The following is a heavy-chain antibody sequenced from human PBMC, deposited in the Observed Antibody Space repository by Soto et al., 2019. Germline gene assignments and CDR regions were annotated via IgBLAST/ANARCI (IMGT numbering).Heavy chain of an antibody. CDR2: IWYDGSNK. CDR3: ASERIAAEVLDP. CDR1: GFTFSSYG. J-gene: IGHJ5*02. Sequence: GGSLRLSCAASGFTFSSYGMHWVRQAPGKGLEWVAVIWYDGSNKYYADSVKGRFTISRDNSKNTLYLQMNSLRAEDTAVYYCASERIAAEVLDPWGQGTLVTVSS. D-gene: IGHD6-13*01. V-gene: IGHV3-33*01.